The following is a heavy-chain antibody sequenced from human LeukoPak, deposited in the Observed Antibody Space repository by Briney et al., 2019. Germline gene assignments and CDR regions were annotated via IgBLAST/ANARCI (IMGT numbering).Heavy chain of an antibody. J-gene: IGHJ4*02. CDR3: ARESYSGNYYGVFDY. D-gene: IGHD1-26*01. Sequence: PSETLSLTCTVSGDSISSYYWSWIRQPPGKGLEWIGYISYSGSTNYNPFLKSRVTISVDTSKNQFSLKLSSVTAADTAVYYCARESYSGNYYGVFDYWGQGTLVTVSS. CDR1: GDSISSYY. V-gene: IGHV4-59*01. CDR2: ISYSGST.